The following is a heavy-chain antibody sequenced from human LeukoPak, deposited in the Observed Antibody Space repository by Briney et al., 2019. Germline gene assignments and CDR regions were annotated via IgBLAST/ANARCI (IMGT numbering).Heavy chain of an antibody. D-gene: IGHD5-12*01. CDR2: INPNSGGT. V-gene: IGHV1-2*02. Sequence: ASVRVSCKASGYTFTGYYMHWVRQAPGQGLEWMGWINPNSGGTNYAQKFQGRVTMTRDTSISTAYMELSRLRSDDTAVYYCAREMNSGYDEGGLEYWGKGTLVTVSS. J-gene: IGHJ1*01. CDR1: GYTFTGYY. CDR3: AREMNSGYDEGGLEY.